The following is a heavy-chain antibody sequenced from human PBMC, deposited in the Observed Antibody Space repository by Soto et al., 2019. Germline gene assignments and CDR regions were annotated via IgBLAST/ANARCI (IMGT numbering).Heavy chain of an antibody. CDR1: GYTFTGYY. D-gene: IGHD2-8*01. V-gene: IGHV1-2*04. J-gene: IGHJ3*02. CDR3: ARGPPGYCTNGVCHDAFDI. Sequence: ASVKVSCKASGYTFTGYYMHWVRQAPGQGLEWMGWINPNSGGTNYAQKFQGWVTMTRDTSISTAYMELSRLRSDDTAVYYCARGPPGYCTNGVCHDAFDIWGQGTMVTVSS. CDR2: INPNSGGT.